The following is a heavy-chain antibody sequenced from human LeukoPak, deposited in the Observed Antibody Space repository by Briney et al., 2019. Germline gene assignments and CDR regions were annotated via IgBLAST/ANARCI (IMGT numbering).Heavy chain of an antibody. Sequence: GGSLRLSCAASGFTFSSYAMSWVRRAPGKGLEWVSAISGSGGSTYYADSVKGRLTISRDNSKSTLYLQMNSLRAEDTAVYYCAKHCSGGSCFFDYWGQGTLVTVSS. CDR1: GFTFSSYA. J-gene: IGHJ4*02. CDR3: AKHCSGGSCFFDY. V-gene: IGHV3-23*01. D-gene: IGHD2-15*01. CDR2: ISGSGGST.